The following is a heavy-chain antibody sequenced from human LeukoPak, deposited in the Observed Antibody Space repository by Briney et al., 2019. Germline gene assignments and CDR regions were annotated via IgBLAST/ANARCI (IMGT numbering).Heavy chain of an antibody. D-gene: IGHD3-10*01. CDR2: IHHSGST. CDR3: ANYGSGSYRFDP. J-gene: IGHJ5*02. V-gene: IGHV4-59*06. CDR1: GDSTNTYF. Sequence: SETLSLTCTLSGDSTNTYFWSWIRQSPGKGLEWIGYIHHSGSTYYNPSLKSRLIISLDTSKNQFSLKLNSVSAADTAVYYCANYGSGSYRFDPWGQGTLVTVSS.